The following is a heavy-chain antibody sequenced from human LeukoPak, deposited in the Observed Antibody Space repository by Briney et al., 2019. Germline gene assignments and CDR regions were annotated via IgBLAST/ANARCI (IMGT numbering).Heavy chain of an antibody. CDR2: TYYRSKWYY. CDR1: GDSVSSNSAA. Sequence: SQTLSLTCAISGDSVSSNSAAWNWLRQSPSRGLEWLGRTYYRSKWYYDYAVSVKSRITINPDTSKNQFSLQLNSVTPEDTAVYYCASGVMRYGMDVWGQGTTVTVSS. V-gene: IGHV6-1*01. J-gene: IGHJ6*02. CDR3: ASGVMRYGMDV. D-gene: IGHD3-16*01.